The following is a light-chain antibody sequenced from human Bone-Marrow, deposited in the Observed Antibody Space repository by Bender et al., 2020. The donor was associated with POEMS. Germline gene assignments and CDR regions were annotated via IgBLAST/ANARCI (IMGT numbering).Light chain of an antibody. CDR1: NIGSKS. CDR3: ELWDSRSEQWG. Sequence: SYVLSQPPSVSVAPGMTARISCGANNIGSKSVQWYQQRPGQAPVLVVYDDSDRPSGIPDRFSGSNSGNLATLTISRVEAGDEGDYYGELWDSRSEQWGFGGGTEVTVL. CDR2: DDS. V-gene: IGLV3-21*03. J-gene: IGLJ2*01.